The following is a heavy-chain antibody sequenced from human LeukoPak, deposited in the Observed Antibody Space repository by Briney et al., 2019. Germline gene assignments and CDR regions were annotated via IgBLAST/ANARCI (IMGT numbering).Heavy chain of an antibody. Sequence: PKASVKVSCKASGGTFSSYAISWVRQAPGQGLEWMGGIIPIFGTANYAQKFQGRVTITADESTGTAYMELSSLRSEDTAVYYCARAVGGSSSSWGQGTLVTVSS. CDR2: IIPIFGTA. D-gene: IGHD6-6*01. CDR1: GGTFSSYA. J-gene: IGHJ4*02. CDR3: ARAVGGSSSS. V-gene: IGHV1-69*13.